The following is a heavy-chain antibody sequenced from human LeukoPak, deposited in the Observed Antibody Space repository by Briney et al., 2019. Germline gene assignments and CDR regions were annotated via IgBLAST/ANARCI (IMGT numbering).Heavy chain of an antibody. J-gene: IGHJ4*02. CDR2: ISGSGGST. V-gene: IGHV3-23*01. Sequence: GGSLRLSCAASGFTFSSYAMSWVRQAPGKGLEWVSAISGSGGSTYYADSVKGRFTISRDNSKNTLYLQMNSLRAEDTAVYYCARGHSGYSYVFDYWAQGTLVTVSS. CDR1: GFTFSSYA. CDR3: ARGHSGYSYVFDY. D-gene: IGHD5-18*01.